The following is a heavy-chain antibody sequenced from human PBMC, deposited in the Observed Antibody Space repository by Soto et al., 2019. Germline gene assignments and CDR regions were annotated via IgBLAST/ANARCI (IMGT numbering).Heavy chain of an antibody. CDR3: ASRYYGSGSFLYYYYGMDV. CDR1: GGSISSSSYY. D-gene: IGHD3-10*01. CDR2: IYYSGST. Sequence: SETLSLTCTVSGGSISSSSYYWGWIRQPPGKGLEWFGSIYYSGSTYYNPSLKSRVTISVDTSKNQFSLKLSSVTAADTAVYFCASRYYGSGSFLYYYYGMDVWGQGTTVTVSS. V-gene: IGHV4-39*01. J-gene: IGHJ6*02.